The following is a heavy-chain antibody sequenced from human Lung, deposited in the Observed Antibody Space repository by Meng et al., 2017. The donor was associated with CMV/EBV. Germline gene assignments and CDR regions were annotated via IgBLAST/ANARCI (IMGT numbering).Heavy chain of an antibody. Sequence: SETXSLTCAVYGGSFSGYYCTWFRQPPGKGLEWIGEINHSGITNYNPSLKSPVTISVDTSKNQFSLKVSDVNAADTAVYYCARGNRGLAVVVRGGYYYYGLDGWXKGNXVNVSS. CDR1: GGSFSGYY. CDR2: INHSGIT. J-gene: IGHJ6*04. D-gene: IGHD3-10*01. CDR3: ARGNRGLAVVVRGGYYYYGLDG. V-gene: IGHV4-34*01.